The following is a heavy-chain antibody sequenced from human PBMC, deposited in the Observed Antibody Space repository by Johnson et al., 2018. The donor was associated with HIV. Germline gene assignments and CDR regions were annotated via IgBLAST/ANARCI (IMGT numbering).Heavy chain of an antibody. CDR1: GFTFSDYY. J-gene: IGHJ3*02. V-gene: IGHV3-11*04. CDR3: ARERSGWYRHDAFDI. Sequence: QVQLVESGGGLVKPGGSLRLSCAASGFTFSDYYMSWIRQAPGKGLEWVAVISYDGSNKYYADSVTGRFTMSRDNAKKSLYLQMNSLRAEDTAVYYCARERSGWYRHDAFDIWGQGTMVTVSS. CDR2: ISYDGSNK. D-gene: IGHD6-19*01.